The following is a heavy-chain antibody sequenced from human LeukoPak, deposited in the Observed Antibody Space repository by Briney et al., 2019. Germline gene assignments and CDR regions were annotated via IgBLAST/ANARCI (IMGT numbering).Heavy chain of an antibody. J-gene: IGHJ4*02. V-gene: IGHV4-39*02. CDR2: IYYSGST. D-gene: IGHD4-23*01. CDR1: GGSISSSSYY. Sequence: SETLSLTCTVSGGSISSSSYYWGWIRQPPGKGLEWIGSIYYSGSTYYNPSLKSRVTISVDTSKNQFSLKLSSVTAADTAVYYCARDLLNEGNHLDYWGQGTLVTVSS. CDR3: ARDLLNEGNHLDY.